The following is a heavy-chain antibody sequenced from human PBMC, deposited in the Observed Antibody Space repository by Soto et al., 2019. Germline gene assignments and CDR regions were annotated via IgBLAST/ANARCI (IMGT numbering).Heavy chain of an antibody. CDR1: GGSISSGDYY. J-gene: IGHJ3*02. D-gene: IGHD2-2*01. CDR2: IYYSGIT. Sequence: SETLSHTCTVSGGSISSGDYYWSWIRQPPGKGLEWIGYIYYSGITYYNPSLKSRVTISVDTSKNQFSLKLSSVTAADTAVYYCARDPRTYCSSTSCYDAFDIWGQGIMVTVSS. CDR3: ARDPRTYCSSTSCYDAFDI. V-gene: IGHV4-30-4*01.